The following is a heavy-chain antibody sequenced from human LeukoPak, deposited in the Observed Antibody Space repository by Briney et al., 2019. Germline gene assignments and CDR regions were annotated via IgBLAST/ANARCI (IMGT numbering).Heavy chain of an antibody. V-gene: IGHV1-2*02. CDR3: AKGGIWFGELKNWLDP. Sequence: GTSVNVSCKASGYSFTAYYLHWVRQAPGQGLEWLGWINPNSGETNYGQHFQGRVTLTADASINTAYMDLRRPTSDDTAVYYCAKGGIWFGELKNWLDPWGQGTRVTVSS. CDR2: INPNSGET. J-gene: IGHJ5*02. D-gene: IGHD3-10*01. CDR1: GYSFTAYY.